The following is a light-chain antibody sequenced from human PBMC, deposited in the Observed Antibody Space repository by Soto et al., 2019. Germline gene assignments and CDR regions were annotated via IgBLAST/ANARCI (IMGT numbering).Light chain of an antibody. CDR2: KAS. CDR3: QQYGGSSWT. CDR1: QTISSW. V-gene: IGKV1-5*03. Sequence: IQMTLSPCTPSGSVGDSVTSTCRASQTISSWLAWYQQKPGKAPKLLIYKASTLKSGVPSRCSGSGSGTDFTLTISSLEPDDFAVYYCQQYGGSSWTCGQGTKVDIK. J-gene: IGKJ1*01.